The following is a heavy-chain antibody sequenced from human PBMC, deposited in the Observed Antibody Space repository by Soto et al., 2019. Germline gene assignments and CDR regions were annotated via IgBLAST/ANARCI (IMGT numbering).Heavy chain of an antibody. D-gene: IGHD6-13*01. CDR3: ARGVYSSSWYRNCYYGMDV. CDR1: GDSVSSNSAA. CDR2: AYYRSKWYN. J-gene: IGHJ6*02. Sequence: SQTLSLTCAISGDSVSSNSAAWNWIRQSPSRGLEWLGRAYYRSKWYNDYAVSVKSRITINPDTSKKQFSLQLNSVTPEDTAVYYCARGVYSSSWYRNCYYGMDVWGQGTTVTVSS. V-gene: IGHV6-1*01.